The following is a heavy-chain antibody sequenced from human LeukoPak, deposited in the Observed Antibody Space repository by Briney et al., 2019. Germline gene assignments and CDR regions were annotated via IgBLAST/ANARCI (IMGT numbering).Heavy chain of an antibody. CDR2: ISYDGSNE. Sequence: AGGSLRLSCAASGFTFSSYAMHWVRQAPGKGLEWVAVISYDGSNEYYADSVKGRFTISRDNSKNTLYLQMNSLRAEDTAVYYCERDLVGAHWDWFDPWGQGTLVTVSS. D-gene: IGHD1-26*01. CDR1: GFTFSSYA. J-gene: IGHJ5*02. V-gene: IGHV3-30-3*01. CDR3: ERDLVGAHWDWFDP.